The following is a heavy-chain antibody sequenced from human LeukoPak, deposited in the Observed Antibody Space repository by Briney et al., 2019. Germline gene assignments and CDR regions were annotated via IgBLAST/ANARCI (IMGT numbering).Heavy chain of an antibody. V-gene: IGHV3-23*01. CDR2: ISGSGGST. Sequence: GSLRLSCAASGFTFSSYAMSWVRQAPGKGLEWVSAISGSGGSTYYADSVKGRFTISRDNSKNTLYLQMNSLRAEDTAVYYCAKVHDILTGYFSPRDSQFDYWGQGTLVTVSS. CDR3: AKVHDILTGYFSPRDSQFDY. CDR1: GFTFSSYA. J-gene: IGHJ4*02. D-gene: IGHD3-9*01.